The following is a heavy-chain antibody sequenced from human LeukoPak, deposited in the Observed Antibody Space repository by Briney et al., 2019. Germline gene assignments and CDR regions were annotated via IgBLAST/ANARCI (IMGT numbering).Heavy chain of an antibody. D-gene: IGHD2-15*01. J-gene: IGHJ3*02. CDR1: GDTVSSNSAA. CDR2: TYYRSKWYN. CDR3: ARGGAGGRAFDI. V-gene: IGHV6-1*01. Sequence: SQTLSLTCAISGDTVSSNSAAWDWIRQSPSRGLEWLGRTYYRSKWYNDYAVSVKSRLTINPDTSKNQSSLQLNSVTPEDTAVYYCARGGAGGRAFDIWGQGTMVTVSS.